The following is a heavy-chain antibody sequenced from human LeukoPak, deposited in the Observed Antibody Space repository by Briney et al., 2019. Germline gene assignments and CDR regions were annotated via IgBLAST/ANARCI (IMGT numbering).Heavy chain of an antibody. CDR2: ISGSGGST. D-gene: IGHD3-22*01. V-gene: IGHV3-23*01. CDR1: GCTFSSYA. J-gene: IGHJ4*02. CDR3: AKDFYYYSSGYYYEVGYYFDY. Sequence: WGSLRLSCAASGCTFSSYAMSWVRQAPGKGLEWVSAISGSGGSTYYADSVKGRFNISRDNSKNTLYLQMNNLRAEDTAVYYCAKDFYYYSSGYYYEVGYYFDYWGQGTLVTVSS.